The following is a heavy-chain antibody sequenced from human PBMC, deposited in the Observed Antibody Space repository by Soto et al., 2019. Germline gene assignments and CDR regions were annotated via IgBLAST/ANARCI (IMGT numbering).Heavy chain of an antibody. CDR3: ARDLLRYTAVDLGEFDP. D-gene: IGHD3-9*01. J-gene: IGHJ5*02. V-gene: IGHV1-69*06. CDR1: GGTFSSYA. Sequence: QVQLVQSGAEVKKPGSSVKVSCKASGGTFSSYAISWVRQAPGQGLEWMGGIIPIFGTANYAQKFQGRVTITADKSTSTAYMELSSLRSEDTAVYYCARDLLRYTAVDLGEFDPWGQGTLVTVSS. CDR2: IIPIFGTA.